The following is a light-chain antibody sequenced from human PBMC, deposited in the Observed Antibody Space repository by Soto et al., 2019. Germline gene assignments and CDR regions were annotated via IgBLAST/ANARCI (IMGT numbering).Light chain of an antibody. J-gene: IGKJ5*01. Sequence: EVLVTQSPATLSVSPGEGVTLSCRASQSVSTDLAWYQQKPGQAPRLLIYGASNRAAGVPDRFSGSGSGTDFTLTINSLEPEDFVVYYCQQRSNWPPITFGQGTRLEIK. CDR2: GAS. CDR1: QSVSTD. V-gene: IGKV3-11*01. CDR3: QQRSNWPPIT.